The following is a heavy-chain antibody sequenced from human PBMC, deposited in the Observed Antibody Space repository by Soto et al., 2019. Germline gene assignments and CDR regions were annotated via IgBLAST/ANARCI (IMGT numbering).Heavy chain of an antibody. CDR1: GGSISSGGYS. J-gene: IGHJ4*02. V-gene: IGHV4-30-2*01. CDR2: IYHSGST. Sequence: SETLSLTCAVSGGSISSGGYSWSWIRQPPGKGLEWIGYIYHSGSTYYNPSLKSRVTISVDRSKNQFSLKLSSVTAADTAVYYCARDRCGAGSYYGDPCYFDYWGQGTPVTAPQ. CDR3: ARDRCGAGSYYGDPCYFDY. D-gene: IGHD1-26*01.